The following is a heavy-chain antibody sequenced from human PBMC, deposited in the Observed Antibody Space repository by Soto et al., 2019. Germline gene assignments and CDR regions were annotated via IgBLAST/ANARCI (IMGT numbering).Heavy chain of an antibody. CDR1: GYTFTGYY. CDR2: INPTSGGT. V-gene: IGHV1-2*02. Sequence: QVQLVQSGAEVKKPGASVKVSCKASGYTFTGYYIHWVRQAPGQGLEWMGWINPTSGGTKYAQKFQGRVTMTRDTSISTSYMQLSRLRSDDTAVYFCARGGQLLSMDVCGQGTTVTVSS. D-gene: IGHD3-10*01. CDR3: ARGGQLLSMDV. J-gene: IGHJ6*02.